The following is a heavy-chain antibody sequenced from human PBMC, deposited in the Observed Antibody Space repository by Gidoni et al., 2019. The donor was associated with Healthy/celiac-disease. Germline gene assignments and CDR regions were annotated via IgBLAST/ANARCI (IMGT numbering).Heavy chain of an antibody. J-gene: IGHJ6*03. CDR3: AKDGSTDVPSYYYYYYMDV. CDR1: GFTFSSFP. Sequence: EVQLLESGGGLVQPGGSLELSCASSGFTFSSFPSTSVRPAPRSGAGWVRQDPGKGLEWVSAISGSGGSTYYADSVKGRFTISRDNSKNTLYLQMNSLRAEDTAVYYCAKDGSTDVPSYYYYYYMDVWGKGTTVTVSS. CDR2: ISGSGGST. V-gene: IGHV3-23*01. D-gene: IGHD2-2*01.